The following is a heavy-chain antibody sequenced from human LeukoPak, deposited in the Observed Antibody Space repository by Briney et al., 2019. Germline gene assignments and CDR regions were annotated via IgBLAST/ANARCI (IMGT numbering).Heavy chain of an antibody. Sequence: PSETLSLTCTVSGGSISSSSYYWGWIRQPPGKGLEWIGSIYYSGSTYYNPSLKSRVTISVDTSKNQFSLKLSSVTAADTAVYYCAGRRLIGGSYYFDYWGQGTLVTVSS. CDR3: AGRRLIGGSYYFDY. CDR2: IYYSGST. V-gene: IGHV4-39*01. D-gene: IGHD1-26*01. CDR1: GGSISSSSYY. J-gene: IGHJ4*02.